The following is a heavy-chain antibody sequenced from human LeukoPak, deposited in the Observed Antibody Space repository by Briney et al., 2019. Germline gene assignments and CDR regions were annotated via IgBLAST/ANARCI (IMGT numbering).Heavy chain of an antibody. CDR2: IKPDGSEI. Sequence: GGPLRLSCAASGFSFSGYWMDWVRQAPGKGLEWVANIKPDGSEIYYVDSVKSRFTISRDNAKNPLYLQMNSLRVEDTAVYYGTRSLDYWGQGTLVTVS. J-gene: IGHJ4*02. V-gene: IGHV3-7*02. CDR3: TRSLDY. CDR1: GFSFSGYW. D-gene: IGHD2-15*01.